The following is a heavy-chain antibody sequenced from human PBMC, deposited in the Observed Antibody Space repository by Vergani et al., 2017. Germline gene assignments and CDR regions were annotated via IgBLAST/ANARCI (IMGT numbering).Heavy chain of an antibody. Sequence: QVQLVQSGAEVKKPGSSVKVSCKASGGTFSSYAISWVRQAPGQGLEWRGRIISILGIANYAQQFQGRVTITADKSTSTAYMELSSLRSGDTAVYYCARYFYNGDSDAFDIWGQGTMVTVSS. CDR2: IISILGIA. CDR1: GGTFSSYA. D-gene: IGHD2-21*01. CDR3: ARYFYNGDSDAFDI. J-gene: IGHJ3*02. V-gene: IGHV1-69*04.